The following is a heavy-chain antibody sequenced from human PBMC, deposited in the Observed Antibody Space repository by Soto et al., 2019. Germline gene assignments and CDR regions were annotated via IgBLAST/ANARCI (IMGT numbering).Heavy chain of an antibody. D-gene: IGHD2-15*01. CDR1: GYKFTTFW. CDR3: ARPASGGSRDAFDV. J-gene: IGHJ3*01. CDR2: IDPTVSFT. Sequence: GESLKISCKASGYKFTTFWLNWVRQTPGKGLEWLGRIDPTVSFTNYSPPFEGHVTISVDRSISTAYLQWNSLQASDTAIYYCARPASGGSRDAFDVWGQGTTVTVSS. V-gene: IGHV5-10-1*01.